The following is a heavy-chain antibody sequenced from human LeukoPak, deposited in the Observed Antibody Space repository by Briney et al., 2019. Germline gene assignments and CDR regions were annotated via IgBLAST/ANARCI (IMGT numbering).Heavy chain of an antibody. CDR3: AIGLYYYDSSGYYHDAFDI. CDR2: IYYSGST. D-gene: IGHD3-22*01. Sequence: SETLSLTCTVSGGAISSDSYYWGWIRQPPGKGLEWIGYIYYSGSTYYNPSLKSRVTISVDTSKNQFSLKLSSVTAADTAVYYCAIGLYYYDSSGYYHDAFDIWGQGTMVTVSS. J-gene: IGHJ3*02. CDR1: GGAISSDSYY. V-gene: IGHV4-30-4*08.